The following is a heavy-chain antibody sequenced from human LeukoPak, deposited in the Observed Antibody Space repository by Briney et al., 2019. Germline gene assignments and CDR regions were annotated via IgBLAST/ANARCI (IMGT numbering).Heavy chain of an antibody. CDR3: ARHKGASFDY. CDR1: GGSISSGSYY. V-gene: IGHV4-31*03. CDR2: IHYTGST. J-gene: IGHJ4*02. Sequence: PSQTLSLTCTVSGGSISSGSYYWSWIRQHPGQGLEWIGYIHYTGSTFHNPSLESRVTILRDVSKNSFFLKLNSVTAADTAVYYCARHKGASFDYWGQGTLVTVSS.